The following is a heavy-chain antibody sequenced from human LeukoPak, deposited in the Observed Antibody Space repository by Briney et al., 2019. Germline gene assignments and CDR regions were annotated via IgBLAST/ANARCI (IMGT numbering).Heavy chain of an antibody. CDR2: IKQDGSEK. J-gene: IGHJ4*02. CDR1: GFTFSSYW. Sequence: GGSLRLSCAASGFTFSSYWMSWVRQAPGKGLEWVANIKQDGSEKYYVDSVKGRFTISRDNAKNSLYLQMNSLRAEDTAVYYCARGSVVITPYYFDYWGQGTPVTVSS. V-gene: IGHV3-7*01. CDR3: ARGSVVITPYYFDY. D-gene: IGHD3-22*01.